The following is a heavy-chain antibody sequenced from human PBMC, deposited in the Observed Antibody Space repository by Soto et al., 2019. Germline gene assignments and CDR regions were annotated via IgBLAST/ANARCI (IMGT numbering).Heavy chain of an antibody. J-gene: IGHJ6*03. CDR3: ARAVFYGDSANHYYYYYMDV. Sequence: SETLSLTCTVSGGSISSGGYYWSWIRQHPGKGLEWIGYIYYSGSTYYNPSLKSRVTISVDTSKNQFSLKLSSVTAADTAVYYCARAVFYGDSANHYYYYYMDVWGKGTTVTVSS. V-gene: IGHV4-31*03. CDR1: GGSISSGGYY. CDR2: IYYSGST. D-gene: IGHD4-17*01.